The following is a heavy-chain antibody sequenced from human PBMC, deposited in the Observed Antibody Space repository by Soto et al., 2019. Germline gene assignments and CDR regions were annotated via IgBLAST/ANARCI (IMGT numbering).Heavy chain of an antibody. CDR3: AREGFGASDFRRVQQTDY. J-gene: IGHJ4*02. Sequence: QVQLVESGGGVVQPGRSLRLSCAASGFTFSSYAMHWVRQAPGKGLEWVGLISYDGSNEYYADSVKGRFTISRDNSKNTVYLQLNGLRDEDTAVYYCAREGFGASDFRRVQQTDYWGQGTLVTVSS. CDR1: GFTFSSYA. D-gene: IGHD3-3*01. CDR2: ISYDGSNE. V-gene: IGHV3-30-3*01.